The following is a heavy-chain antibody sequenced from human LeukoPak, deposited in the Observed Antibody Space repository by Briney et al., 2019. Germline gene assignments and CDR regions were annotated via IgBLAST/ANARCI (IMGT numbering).Heavy chain of an antibody. CDR3: ARFTKDSSSSSGYYFDY. Sequence: SETLSLTCTVSGVPVTSYYWSWLRQPAGKGLEWSGRIYTSGSTRYNPALRGRLTMSVDTSKNQFSLNLSSVTAADTAVYYCARFTKDSSSSSGYYFDYWGQGTLVTVSS. J-gene: IGHJ4*02. V-gene: IGHV4-4*07. D-gene: IGHD6-13*01. CDR2: IYTSGST. CDR1: GVPVTSYY.